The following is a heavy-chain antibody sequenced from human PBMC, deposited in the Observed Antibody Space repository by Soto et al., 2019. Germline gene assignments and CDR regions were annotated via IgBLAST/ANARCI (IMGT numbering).Heavy chain of an antibody. V-gene: IGHV3-48*02. D-gene: IGHD6-13*01. Sequence: QPGGSLRLSCAASGFTFSRYSMNWVRQAPGKGLEWVSYISSNSWTIYYPDSVQGRFTIYRYNAKSSLHLQMDSLRDEDTAVYYCARGPSAASPLSDWYFDLWGRGTRFTVSS. CDR3: ARGPSAASPLSDWYFDL. J-gene: IGHJ2*01. CDR2: ISSNSWTI. CDR1: GFTFSRYS.